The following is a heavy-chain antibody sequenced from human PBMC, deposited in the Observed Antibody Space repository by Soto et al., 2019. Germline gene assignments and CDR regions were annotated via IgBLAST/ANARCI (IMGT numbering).Heavy chain of an antibody. CDR2: ISGSGGST. V-gene: IGHV3-23*01. D-gene: IGHD6-13*01. Sequence: GGSLRLSCAASGFTFSSYAMSWVRQAPGKGLEWVSAISGSGGSTYYADSVKGRFTISRDNSKNTLYLQMNSLRAEDTAVYYCAKGIAAAGYYYYGMDVWGQGTTVTVSS. CDR3: AKGIAAAGYYYYGMDV. CDR1: GFTFSSYA. J-gene: IGHJ6*02.